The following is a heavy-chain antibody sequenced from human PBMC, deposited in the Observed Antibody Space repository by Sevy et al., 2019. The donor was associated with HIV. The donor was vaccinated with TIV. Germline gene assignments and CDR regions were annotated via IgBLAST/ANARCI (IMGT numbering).Heavy chain of an antibody. CDR1: GFTFSDYG. CDR3: ARDERSGTTTSFDY. D-gene: IGHD1-7*01. J-gene: IGHJ4*02. V-gene: IGHV3-33*01. Sequence: GGSLRLSCAASGFTFSDYGMHWVRQAPSKGQEWVAVIWSDGSNKYYGDSVKGRFTISRDSSKNTLFLQMNSLRVDDTAVYYCARDERSGTTTSFDYWGQGALVTVSS. CDR2: IWSDGSNK.